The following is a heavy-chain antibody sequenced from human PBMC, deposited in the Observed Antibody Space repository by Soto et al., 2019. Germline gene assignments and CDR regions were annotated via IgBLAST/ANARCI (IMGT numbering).Heavy chain of an antibody. CDR1: GFTFSSYA. CDR2: ISGSGGST. Sequence: PGGSLRLSCAASGFTFSSYAMSWVRQAPGKELEKVSAISGSGGSTYYADSVKGRFTISRDNSKNTLYLQMNSLRAEDTAVYYCARRPGDYYDSSGYRDPFFDYWGQGTLVTVSS. D-gene: IGHD3-22*01. J-gene: IGHJ4*02. CDR3: ARRPGDYYDSSGYRDPFFDY. V-gene: IGHV3-23*01.